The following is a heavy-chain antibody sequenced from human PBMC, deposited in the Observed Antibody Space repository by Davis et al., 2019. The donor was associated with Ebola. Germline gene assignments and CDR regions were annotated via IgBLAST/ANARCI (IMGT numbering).Heavy chain of an antibody. CDR3: AKSGLSFGVVKYHYGMDV. D-gene: IGHD3-3*01. Sequence: SGFTFSDYDMNWVRQAPGKGLEWVANIKQDGSEKYYVDSVKGRFTISRDNAKNSLYLQMNSLRAEDTAVYYCAKSGLSFGVVKYHYGMDVWGKGATVTVSS. V-gene: IGHV3-7*03. CDR2: IKQDGSEK. J-gene: IGHJ6*04. CDR1: GFTFSDYD.